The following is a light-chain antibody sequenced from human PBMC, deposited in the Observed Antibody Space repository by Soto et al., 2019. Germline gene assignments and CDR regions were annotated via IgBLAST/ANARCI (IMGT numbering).Light chain of an antibody. CDR2: GAS. J-gene: IGKJ1*01. CDR1: PSVSSSY. CDR3: QQYGSSPPWT. Sequence: EIVLTQSPGTLSLSPGERATLSCRASPSVSSSYLAWYQQKPGQAPRLLIYGASSRATGIPDRFSGSGSGTAFTLTISRLEPEDFAVYYCQQYGSSPPWTFGQGTKVEIK. V-gene: IGKV3-20*01.